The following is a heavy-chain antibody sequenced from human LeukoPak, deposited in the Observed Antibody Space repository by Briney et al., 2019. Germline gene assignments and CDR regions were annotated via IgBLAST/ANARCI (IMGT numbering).Heavy chain of an antibody. V-gene: IGHV4-34*01. D-gene: IGHD2-21*01. Sequence: SKTLSLTCAVYGGSFSGYYWSWIRQPPGKGLEWIGEINHSGSTNYNPSLKSRVTISVDTSKNQFSLKLSSVTAADTAVYYCARGIPAETFDYWGQGTLVTVSS. CDR2: INHSGST. CDR3: ARGIPAETFDY. J-gene: IGHJ4*02. CDR1: GGSFSGYY.